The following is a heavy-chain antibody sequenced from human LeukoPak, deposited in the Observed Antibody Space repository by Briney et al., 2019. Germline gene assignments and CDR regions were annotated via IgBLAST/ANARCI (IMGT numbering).Heavy chain of an antibody. CDR1: GXTFRSYG. J-gene: IGHJ4*02. V-gene: IGHV3-33*01. D-gene: IGHD6-13*01. Sequence: GKSLRLSCAASGXTFRSYGVHWVRQAPGKGLEWVAVIWYDGSNKYYADSVKGRFTISRDNSENTLYLQMNSLRAEDTALYYCASDGIAVDRGIGYFDYWGQGTLVTVSS. CDR3: ASDGIAVDRGIGYFDY. CDR2: IWYDGSNK.